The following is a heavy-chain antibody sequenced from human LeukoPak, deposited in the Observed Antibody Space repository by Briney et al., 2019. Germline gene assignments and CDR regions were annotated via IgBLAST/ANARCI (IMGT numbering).Heavy chain of an antibody. CDR2: IIPIFGTA. Sequence: SVKVSCKASGYTFTSYGISWVRQAPGQGLEWMGGIIPIFGTANYAQKFQGRVTITADESTSTAYMELSSLRSEDTAVYYCATFHRGADYWGQGTLVTVSS. CDR3: ATFHRGADY. CDR1: GYTFTSYG. D-gene: IGHD3-10*01. V-gene: IGHV1-69*13. J-gene: IGHJ4*02.